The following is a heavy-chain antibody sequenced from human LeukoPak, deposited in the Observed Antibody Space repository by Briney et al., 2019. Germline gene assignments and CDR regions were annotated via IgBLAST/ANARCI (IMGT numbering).Heavy chain of an antibody. D-gene: IGHD1-26*01. J-gene: IGHJ4*02. CDR2: ISYSGT. V-gene: IGHV4-39*01. Sequence: SETLSLACTVSGGSISISNYYWGWIRQPPGRGLEWIGSISYSGTYYNPSLKSRLTISVDTSKNHFSLNLRSVTAADTAVYYCARRTSNPVGAIDYWGQGTLVTVSS. CDR3: ARRTSNPVGAIDY. CDR1: GGSISISNYY.